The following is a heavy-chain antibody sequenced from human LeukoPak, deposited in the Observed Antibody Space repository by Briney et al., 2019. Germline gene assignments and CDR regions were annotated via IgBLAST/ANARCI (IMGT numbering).Heavy chain of an antibody. V-gene: IGHV1-2*02. Sequence: ASVKVSCKASGYTFTGYYVHWVRQAPGQGLEWMGWINPNSGGTNYAQKFQGRVTMTRDTSISTAYMELSRLRSDDTAVYYCARDREEQLVLFGYWGQGTLVTVSS. CDR2: INPNSGGT. CDR1: GYTFTGYY. J-gene: IGHJ4*02. D-gene: IGHD6-13*01. CDR3: ARDREEQLVLFGY.